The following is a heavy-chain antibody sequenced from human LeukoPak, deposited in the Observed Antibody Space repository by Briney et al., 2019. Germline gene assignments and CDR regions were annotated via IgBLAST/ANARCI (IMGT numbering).Heavy chain of an antibody. V-gene: IGHV4-59*08. D-gene: IGHD4-11*01. CDR3: ARGYSNSYFDY. CDR1: GGSISSYY. Sequence: SETLSLTCTVSGGSISSYYWSWIRQPPGKGLEWIGYIYYSGSTNYNPSLKSRVTISVDTSKNQFSLKLSSVTAADTAVYYCARGYSNSYFDYWGQGTPVTVSS. J-gene: IGHJ4*02. CDR2: IYYSGST.